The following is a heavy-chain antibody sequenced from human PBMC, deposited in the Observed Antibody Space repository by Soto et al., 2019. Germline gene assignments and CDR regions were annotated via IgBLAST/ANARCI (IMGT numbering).Heavy chain of an antibody. J-gene: IGHJ3*02. V-gene: IGHV3-48*02. CDR2: ISSSSSPI. D-gene: IGHD3-9*01. CDR3: VRDAQRLGRGIAFDI. Sequence: EVQLVESGGDLVQPGGSLRLSCAASGFTFSNYGMNWVRQAPGKGLEWVSYISSSSSPIYYADSVKGRFTISRDNARNSLYLEMNSLRDEDTAVYYCVRDAQRLGRGIAFDIWGQGTMVTVSS. CDR1: GFTFSNYG.